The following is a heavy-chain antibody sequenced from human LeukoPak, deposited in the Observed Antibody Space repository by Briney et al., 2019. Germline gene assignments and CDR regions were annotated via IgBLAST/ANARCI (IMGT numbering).Heavy chain of an antibody. Sequence: GGSLRLSCAASGFTFSSYGMHWVRQAPGKGLEWVAFIRYDGSNKYYADSVKGRFTISRDNSKNTLYLQMNSLRAEDTAVYYCAKDAGYSKRGFDYWGQGTLVTVSS. CDR2: IRYDGSNK. CDR1: GFTFSSYG. CDR3: AKDAGYSKRGFDY. D-gene: IGHD6-13*01. J-gene: IGHJ4*02. V-gene: IGHV3-30*02.